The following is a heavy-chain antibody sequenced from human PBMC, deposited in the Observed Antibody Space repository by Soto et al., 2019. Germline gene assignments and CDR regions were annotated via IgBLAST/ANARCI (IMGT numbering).Heavy chain of an antibody. V-gene: IGHV2-5*02. Sequence: SGPTLVNPTQTLTLTCTFSGFSLSTGGLGVGWIRQPPGKALEWLALIYWDGDRRYRPSLMSRLTIAKDTSKNQVVLTMTNMDPVDTATYYCVHSRCGGDCLQSYSSHYYYGMDIWGQGTTVTVSS. CDR3: VHSRCGGDCLQSYSSHYYYGMDI. CDR1: GFSLSTGGLG. CDR2: IYWDGDR. D-gene: IGHD2-21*02. J-gene: IGHJ6*02.